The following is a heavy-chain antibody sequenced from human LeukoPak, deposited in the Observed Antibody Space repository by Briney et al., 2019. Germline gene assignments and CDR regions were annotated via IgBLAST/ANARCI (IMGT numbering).Heavy chain of an antibody. D-gene: IGHD3-22*01. CDR2: IKQDGSEK. V-gene: IGHV3-7*01. Sequence: GGSLRLSCAASGFTFSSYWMSWVRQAPGKGLEWVANIKQDGSEKYYVDSVKGRFTISRDNAKNSLYLQMNSLRAEDTAVYYCARDSPYYYDSSGYRLDYWGQGTLVTVSS. J-gene: IGHJ4*02. CDR1: GFTFSSYW. CDR3: ARDSPYYYDSSGYRLDY.